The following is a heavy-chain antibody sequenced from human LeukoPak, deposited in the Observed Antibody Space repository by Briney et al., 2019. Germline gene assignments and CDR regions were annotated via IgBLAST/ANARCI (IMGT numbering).Heavy chain of an antibody. CDR3: AYDGSGWNPDAFDI. CDR1: GFTFSNYA. Sequence: PGGSLRLSCAPSGFTFSNYAMSWVRQAPGKGLEWVSAISGSGGRTYYADSVKGRFTISRDNSKNTLYLQMNYLRDEDTAVYYCAYDGSGWNPDAFDIWGQGTMVTVSP. D-gene: IGHD6-19*01. V-gene: IGHV3-23*01. J-gene: IGHJ3*02. CDR2: ISGSGGRT.